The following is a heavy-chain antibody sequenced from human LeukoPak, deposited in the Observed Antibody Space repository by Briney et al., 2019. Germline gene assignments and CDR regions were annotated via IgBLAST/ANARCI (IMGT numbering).Heavy chain of an antibody. J-gene: IGHJ4*02. CDR1: GGSIGSYY. V-gene: IGHV4-59*08. D-gene: IGHD6-13*01. CDR2: IYYSGST. CDR3: ARSEQQLVPSYFDS. Sequence: SETLSLTCTVSGGSIGSYYWSWIRKPPGKGLEWIGYIYYSGSTNYNPSLKSRVTISVDTSKNQYSLKLSSVTAADTAVYYCARSEQQLVPSYFDSWGQGTLITVSS.